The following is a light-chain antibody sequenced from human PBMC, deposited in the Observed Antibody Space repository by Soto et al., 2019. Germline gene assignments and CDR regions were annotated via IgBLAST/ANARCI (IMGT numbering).Light chain of an antibody. CDR1: QSISGW. Sequence: DIQMTKSPSTLSASVGDRVTITFRASQSISGWLAWYQKKPGKAPNLLIYQASRLESGVPSRLSGSGSGTEFTLTISSLQPDDFATYYCQQHQTYSTFGQGTKVDNK. J-gene: IGKJ1*01. CDR2: QAS. CDR3: QQHQTYST. V-gene: IGKV1-5*03.